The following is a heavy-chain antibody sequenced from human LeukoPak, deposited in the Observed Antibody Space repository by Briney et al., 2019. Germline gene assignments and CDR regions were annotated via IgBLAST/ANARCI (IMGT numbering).Heavy chain of an antibody. CDR3: ARDEGLLVYYYYGMDV. CDR2: IKEDGSVK. J-gene: IGHJ6*02. D-gene: IGHD3-3*01. CDR1: GFTFSNYW. Sequence: PGGSLRLSCAASGFTFSNYWMSWVRQAPGKGLEWVANIKEDGSVKYYVDSLKGRFTISRDNAKNSLYLQMNSLRAEDTAVYYCARDEGLLVYYYYGMDVWGQGTTVTVSS. V-gene: IGHV3-7*03.